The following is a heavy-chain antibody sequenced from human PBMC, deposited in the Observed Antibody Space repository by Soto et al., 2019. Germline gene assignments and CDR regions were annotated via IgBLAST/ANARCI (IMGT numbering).Heavy chain of an antibody. Sequence: EVQLLESGGGVVQPGGSLRLSCAASGFTFSAYAMTWVRQAPGKGLEWVSVISGSAGATYYADSVKGRFTISRDNSKHTLYLQMNSLRAEGTAVYYCSRQDYSTTWYLNYWGQGTLGTVSS. D-gene: IGHD6-13*01. J-gene: IGHJ4*02. V-gene: IGHV3-23*01. CDR1: GFTFSAYA. CDR3: SRQDYSTTWYLNY. CDR2: ISGSAGAT.